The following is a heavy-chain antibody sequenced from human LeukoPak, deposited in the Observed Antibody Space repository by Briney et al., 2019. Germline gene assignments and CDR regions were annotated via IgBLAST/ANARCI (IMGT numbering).Heavy chain of an antibody. D-gene: IGHD3-3*01. J-gene: IGHJ4*02. CDR3: ASGGFYDFWSGYYTPFDY. CDR2: ISYDGSNK. V-gene: IGHV3-30*03. CDR1: GFSFSTYA. Sequence: PGGSLRLSCVASGFSFSTYAMVWARQAPGKGLEWVAVISYDGSNKYYGDSLKGRFTINRDNSKNTLYLQMNSLRAEDTAVYYCASGGFYDFWSGYYTPFDYWGQGTLVTVSS.